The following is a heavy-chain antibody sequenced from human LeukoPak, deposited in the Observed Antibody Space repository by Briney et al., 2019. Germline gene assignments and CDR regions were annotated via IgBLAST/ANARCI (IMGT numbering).Heavy chain of an antibody. CDR2: ISGSGGST. CDR3: AKDRSILLWFGELLEAFDY. V-gene: IGHV3-23*01. CDR1: GFTFSSYA. D-gene: IGHD3-10*01. J-gene: IGHJ4*02. Sequence: GGSLRLSCAASGFTFSSYAMSWVRQAPGKELEWVSAISGSGGSTYYADSVKGRFTISRDNSKNTLYLQMNSLRAEDTAVYYCAKDRSILLWFGELLEAFDYWGQGTLVTVSS.